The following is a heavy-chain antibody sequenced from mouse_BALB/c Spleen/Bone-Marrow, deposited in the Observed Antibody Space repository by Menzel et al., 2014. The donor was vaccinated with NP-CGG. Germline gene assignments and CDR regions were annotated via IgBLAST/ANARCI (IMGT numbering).Heavy chain of an antibody. CDR1: GFSLTNYG. V-gene: IGHV2-5-1*01. D-gene: IGHD1-1*01. CDR2: IWRGGTT. Sequence: VKLEESGPSLVQPSQSLSITCTVSGFSLTNYGIYWVRQSPGKGLEWLGVIWRGGTTDYNAAFMSRLSITKDNSKSXVFFKMDSLQADDTAIYYCAKGHYGSSPFAYWGQGTRVTVSA. CDR3: AKGHYGSSPFAY. J-gene: IGHJ3*01.